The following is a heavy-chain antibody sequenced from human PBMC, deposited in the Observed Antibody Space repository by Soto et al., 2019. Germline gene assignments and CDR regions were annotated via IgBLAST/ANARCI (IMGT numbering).Heavy chain of an antibody. J-gene: IGHJ2*01. V-gene: IGHV1-69*13. Sequence: ASVKVSCKASGGTFSSYAISWVRQAPGQGLEWMGGIIPIFGTANYAQKFQGRVTITADESTSTAYMELSSLRSEDTAVYYCARDTDPNSSGWYLDWYFDLWGRGTLVTVSS. CDR2: IIPIFGTA. CDR1: GGTFSSYA. D-gene: IGHD6-19*01. CDR3: ARDTDPNSSGWYLDWYFDL.